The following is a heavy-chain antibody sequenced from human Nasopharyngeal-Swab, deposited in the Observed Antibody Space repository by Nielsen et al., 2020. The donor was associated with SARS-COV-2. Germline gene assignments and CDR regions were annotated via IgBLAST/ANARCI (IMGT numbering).Heavy chain of an antibody. J-gene: IGHJ4*02. CDR3: ARVGWTGNYRGQLDS. V-gene: IGHV5-51*01. CDR1: GYKILNYW. D-gene: IGHD3/OR15-3a*01. CDR2: IYPGDSET. Sequence: KVSCKVSGYKILNYWIGWVRQMPGKGPEWIGIIYPGDSETRFSPSFEGQVTMSVDRSISTAYLQWSSLKDSDSAMYYCARVGWTGNYRGQLDSWGQGTLVTVSS.